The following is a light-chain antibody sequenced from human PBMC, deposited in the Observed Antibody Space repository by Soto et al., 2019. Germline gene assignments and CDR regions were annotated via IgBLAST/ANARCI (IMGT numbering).Light chain of an antibody. J-gene: IGKJ4*01. CDR3: QQLRMYPST. V-gene: IGKV1-27*01. CDR2: AAS. Sequence: MHMTHSPSSLSASLPYRSPLTFRSSQGISNYLAWYQQKPGKVPKLLIYAASTLQSGVPSRFSGSGSGTDFALTITSLQAEDFATYYCQQLRMYPSTFGGGTKVDIK. CDR1: QGISNY.